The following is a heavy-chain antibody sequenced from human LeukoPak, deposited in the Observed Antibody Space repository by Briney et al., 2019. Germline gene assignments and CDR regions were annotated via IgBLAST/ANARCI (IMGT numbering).Heavy chain of an antibody. J-gene: IGHJ2*01. V-gene: IGHV3-30*02. D-gene: IGHD1-26*01. CDR2: IRYDGSSK. Sequence: GGSLRLSCAASGFTFSSYGMHWVRQAPGKGLEWVAFIRYDGSSKYYADSVKGRFTISRDNSKNTLYLQMNSLRAEDTAVYYCARDRAERWYFDLWGRGTLVTVSS. CDR3: ARDRAERWYFDL. CDR1: GFTFSSYG.